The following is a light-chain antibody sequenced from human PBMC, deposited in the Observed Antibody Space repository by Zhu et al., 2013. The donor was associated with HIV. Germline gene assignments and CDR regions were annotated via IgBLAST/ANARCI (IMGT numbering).Light chain of an antibody. Sequence: QSVLAQPPSASGTPGQRVTISCSGSSSNIGQRPVTWYQQVPGTAPKVLINNDNQRPSGVPDRLSGSKSGTSASLAISGLRSEDEGDYYCAAWDDSLSAWVFGGGTKLTVL. CDR1: SSNIGQRP. CDR2: NDN. V-gene: IGLV1-47*02. J-gene: IGLJ3*02. CDR3: AAWDDSLSAWV.